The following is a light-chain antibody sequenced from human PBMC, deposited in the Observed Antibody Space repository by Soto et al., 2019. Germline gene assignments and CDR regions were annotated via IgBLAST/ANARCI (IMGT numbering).Light chain of an antibody. Sequence: QAVVTQPPSVSAAPGQEVTISCSGSSSNIAANSVSWYQHLPGTAPKLLIYDSHRRPSGVPARFSGSKSGTSATLGITGLQTGDEADYYCGAWDDSLTVYVFGSGTKLTVL. CDR3: GAWDDSLTVYV. V-gene: IGLV1-51*01. CDR2: DSH. J-gene: IGLJ1*01. CDR1: SSNIAANS.